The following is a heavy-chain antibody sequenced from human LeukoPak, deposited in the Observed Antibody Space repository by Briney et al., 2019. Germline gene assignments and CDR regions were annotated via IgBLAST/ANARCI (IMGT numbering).Heavy chain of an antibody. J-gene: IGHJ4*02. Sequence: GGSLRLSCAASGFTVSSNYMSWVRQAPGKGLEWVANIKQDGSEKYYVDSVKGRVTISRDNAKNSLYLQMNSLRAEDTAVYYCARVGGDDFWSGYWWRVWLGNTTTFDYWGQGTLVTVSS. D-gene: IGHD3-3*01. V-gene: IGHV3-7*01. CDR3: ARVGGDDFWSGYWWRVWLGNTTTFDY. CDR2: IKQDGSEK. CDR1: GFTVSSNY.